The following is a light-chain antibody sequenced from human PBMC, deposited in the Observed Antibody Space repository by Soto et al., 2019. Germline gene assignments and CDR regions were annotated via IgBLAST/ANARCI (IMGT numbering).Light chain of an antibody. Sequence: EIVMTQSPATLSVSLGERVTLSCRASQSVFSSLAWYQQKPGQAPRRLIYGAATRPIGIPARFSGSGSGTEFTLTISSLQSEDFEVYYCQQYHSWPAFGQVT. CDR3: QQYHSWPA. J-gene: IGKJ1*01. V-gene: IGKV3-15*01. CDR1: QSVFSS. CDR2: GAA.